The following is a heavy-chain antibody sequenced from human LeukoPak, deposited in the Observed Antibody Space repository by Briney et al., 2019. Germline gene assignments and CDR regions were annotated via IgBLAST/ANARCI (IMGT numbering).Heavy chain of an antibody. V-gene: IGHV3-21*01. CDR1: GFTFSSYS. CDR3: AGDLPGMTTVTPTHPGGY. CDR2: ISSSSSYI. J-gene: IGHJ4*02. D-gene: IGHD4-17*01. Sequence: PGGSLRLSCAASGFTFSSYSMNWVRQAPGKGLEWVSSISSSSSYIYYADSVKGRFTISRDNAKNSLYLQMNSLRAEDTAVYYCAGDLPGMTTVTPTHPGGYWGQGTLVTVSS.